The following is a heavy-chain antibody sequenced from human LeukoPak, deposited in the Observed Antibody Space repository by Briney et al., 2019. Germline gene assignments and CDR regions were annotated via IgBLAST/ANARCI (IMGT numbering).Heavy chain of an antibody. Sequence: ASVKVSCKASGGTFSSYAISWVRQAPGQGLEWMGRIIPIFGTANYAQKFQDRVTITTDESTSTAYMELSSLRSEDTAVYYCASRNSYGGEDYWGQGTLVTVSS. J-gene: IGHJ4*02. CDR1: GGTFSSYA. CDR2: IIPIFGTA. V-gene: IGHV1-69*05. D-gene: IGHD5-18*01. CDR3: ASRNSYGGEDY.